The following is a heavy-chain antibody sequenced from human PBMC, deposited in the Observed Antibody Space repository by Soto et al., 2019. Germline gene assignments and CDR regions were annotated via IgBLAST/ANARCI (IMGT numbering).Heavy chain of an antibody. CDR3: ARDLFGGYCLDY. Sequence: SETLSLTCTVSGGSISSHYWSWIRQPPGKGLEWIGYIYYSGSTDYNPSLESRVTIAVDTSKNQFSLRLTSVTAADTAVYYCARDLFGGYCLDYWGQGALVTVSS. J-gene: IGHJ4*02. CDR1: GGSISSHY. V-gene: IGHV4-59*11. D-gene: IGHD5-12*01. CDR2: IYYSGST.